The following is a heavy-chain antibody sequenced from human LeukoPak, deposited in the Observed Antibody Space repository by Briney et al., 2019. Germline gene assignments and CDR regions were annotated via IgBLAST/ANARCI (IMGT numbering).Heavy chain of an antibody. CDR1: GYTFTCYY. Sequence: GASVKVSCKASGYTFTCYYMHWVRQAPGQGLEWMGWISAYNGNTNYAQKLQGRVTMTTDTSTSTAYMELRTLRSDHTAVYSCARGGYYDFWSGTSDYYYYGMDVWGQGTTVTVSS. V-gene: IGHV1-18*04. D-gene: IGHD3-3*01. CDR2: ISAYNGNT. J-gene: IGHJ6*02. CDR3: ARGGYYDFWSGTSDYYYYGMDV.